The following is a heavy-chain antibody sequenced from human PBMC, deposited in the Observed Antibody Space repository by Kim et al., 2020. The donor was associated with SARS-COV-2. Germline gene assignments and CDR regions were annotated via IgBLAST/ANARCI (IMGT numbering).Heavy chain of an antibody. CDR1: GGSFSGYY. V-gene: IGHV4-34*01. CDR3: ARLSKEDTAFDY. D-gene: IGHD2-15*01. J-gene: IGHJ4*02. Sequence: SETLSLTCAVYGGSFSGYYWSWIRQPPGKGLEWIGEINHSGSTNYNPSLKSRVTISVDTSKNQFSLKLSSVTAADTAVYYCARLSKEDTAFDYWGQGTLVTVSS. CDR2: INHSGST.